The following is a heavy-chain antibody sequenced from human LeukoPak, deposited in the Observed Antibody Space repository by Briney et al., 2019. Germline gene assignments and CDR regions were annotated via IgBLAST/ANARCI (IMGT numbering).Heavy chain of an antibody. CDR2: IYTSGST. J-gene: IGHJ3*02. CDR3: AREGDDSSGPILDAFDI. V-gene: IGHV4-4*07. CDR1: GGSISSYY. D-gene: IGHD3-22*01. Sequence: PSETLSLTCTVSGGSISSYYWSWIRQPAGKGLEWIGRIYTSGSTNYNPSLKSRVTMSVDTSKNQFSLKLSSATAADTAVYYCAREGDDSSGPILDAFDIWGQGTMVTVSS.